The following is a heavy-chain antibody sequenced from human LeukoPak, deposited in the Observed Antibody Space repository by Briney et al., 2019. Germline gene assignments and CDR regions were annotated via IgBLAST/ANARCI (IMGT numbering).Heavy chain of an antibody. CDR2: IYYSGST. V-gene: IGHV4-59*01. CDR3: ARGSGYYVLDY. CDR1: GGSIRSYY. D-gene: IGHD3-10*02. J-gene: IGHJ4*02. Sequence: SETLSLTCTVSGGSIRSYYWSWIRQPPGKGLEWIGYIYYSGSTNYNPSLKSRVTISVHTSKNQFSLKLSSVTAADTAVYYCARGSGYYVLDYWGQGTLVTVSS.